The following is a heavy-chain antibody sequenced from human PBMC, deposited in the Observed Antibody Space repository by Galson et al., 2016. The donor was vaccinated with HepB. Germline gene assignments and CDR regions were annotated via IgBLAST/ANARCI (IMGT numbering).Heavy chain of an antibody. CDR1: GFTFASYG. J-gene: IGHJ4*02. Sequence: SLRLSCAASGFTFASYGMHWVCQAPAKGLAWVAFIWYAGTLPSSPDSVQGRFTISRDNSKDTLYLQMNSLRAEDTAVYYCARDYGDSNSYFNYWGQGTLVTVSS. V-gene: IGHV3-33*01. CDR3: ARDYGDSNSYFNY. CDR2: IWYAGTLP. D-gene: IGHD4-17*01.